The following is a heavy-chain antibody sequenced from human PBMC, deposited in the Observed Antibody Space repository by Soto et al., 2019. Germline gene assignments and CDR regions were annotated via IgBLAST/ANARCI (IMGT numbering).Heavy chain of an antibody. CDR1: GGTFSSYA. D-gene: IGHD6-19*01. CDR2: IIPIFGTA. Sequence: VASVKVSCKASGGTFSSYAISWVRQAPGQGLEWMGGIIPIFGTANYAQKFQGRVTITADESTSTAYMELSSLRSEDTAVYYCATAIAVAGVFDIWGQGTMVTVSS. CDR3: ATAIAVAGVFDI. J-gene: IGHJ3*02. V-gene: IGHV1-69*13.